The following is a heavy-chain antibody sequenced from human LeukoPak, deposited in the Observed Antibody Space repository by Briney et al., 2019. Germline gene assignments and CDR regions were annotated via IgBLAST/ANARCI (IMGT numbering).Heavy chain of an antibody. CDR3: ARGHTRITMLRGSRSAYYFDY. CDR2: INHSVGT. CDR1: SGSFSGYY. V-gene: IGHV4-34*01. D-gene: IGHD3-10*01. Sequence: SETLSLTCSVYSGSFSGYYWSWIRQPPGKGLEWIGEINHSVGTNYNPSLKSRVTMSLDTSKNQISLKLSSVTAADTAVYYCARGHTRITMLRGSRSAYYFDYWGQGTLVTVSS. J-gene: IGHJ4*02.